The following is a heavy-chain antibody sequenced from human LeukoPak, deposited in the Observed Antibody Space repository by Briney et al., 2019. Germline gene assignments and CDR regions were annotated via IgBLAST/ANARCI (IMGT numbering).Heavy chain of an antibody. CDR3: ARAYSKLDY. CDR2: IYHSGST. J-gene: IGHJ4*02. V-gene: IGHV4-38-2*01. D-gene: IGHD4-11*01. CDR1: GYSISSGYY. Sequence: SETLSLTCAVSGYSISSGYYWGWIRQPPGKGLEWIGSIYHSGSTYHNSSLKSRVTISVDTSKNQFSLKLSSVTAADTAVYYCARAYSKLDYWGQGTLVTVSS.